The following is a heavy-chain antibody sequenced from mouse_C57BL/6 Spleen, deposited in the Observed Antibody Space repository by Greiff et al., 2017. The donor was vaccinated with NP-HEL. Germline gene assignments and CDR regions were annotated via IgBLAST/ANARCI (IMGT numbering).Heavy chain of an antibody. CDR3: ARSDYGSSYPAY. D-gene: IGHD1-1*01. Sequence: QVQLQQPGAELVMPGASVKLSCKASGYTFTSYWMHWVKQRPGQGLEWIGEIDPSDSYTNYNQKFKGKSTLTVDKSSSTAYMQLSSLTSEDSAVYYCARSDYGSSYPAYWGQGTLVTVSA. J-gene: IGHJ3*01. CDR2: IDPSDSYT. V-gene: IGHV1-69*01. CDR1: GYTFTSYW.